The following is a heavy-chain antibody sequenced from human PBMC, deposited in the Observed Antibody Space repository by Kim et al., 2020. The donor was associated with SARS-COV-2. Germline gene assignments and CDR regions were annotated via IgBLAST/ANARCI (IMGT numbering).Heavy chain of an antibody. V-gene: IGHV3-11*06. D-gene: IGHD1-26*01. Sequence: KGRFTISRDNAKSSLYLQMNSRGAEDTAVYYCARESFGGSYSGFDAFDIWGQGTMVTVSS. CDR3: ARESFGGSYSGFDAFDI. J-gene: IGHJ3*02.